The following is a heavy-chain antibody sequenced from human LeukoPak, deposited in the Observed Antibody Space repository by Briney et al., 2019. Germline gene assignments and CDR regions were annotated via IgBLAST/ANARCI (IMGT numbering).Heavy chain of an antibody. V-gene: IGHV3-64D*06. D-gene: IGHD3-10*01. CDR3: VKSGSYYNEPYYFDY. J-gene: IGHJ4*02. Sequence: GGSLRLSCSASGFTFSRYAMHWVRQAPGKGLEYVSGISSNGGSTYYADSVKGRFTISRDNSKNTLYLQMSSLRAEDTAVYHCVKSGSYYNEPYYFDYWGQGTLVTVSS. CDR1: GFTFSRYA. CDR2: ISSNGGST.